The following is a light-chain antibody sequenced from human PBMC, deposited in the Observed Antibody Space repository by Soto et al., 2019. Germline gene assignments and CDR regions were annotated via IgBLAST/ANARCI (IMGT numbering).Light chain of an antibody. Sequence: EIVLTQSPGTLSLSPGERVTLSCRASQSVRSTYLAWYQQKPGQAPRLLIYGASSRATGIPDRFSGSGSGTDFTLTISRLELEDFAVYYCQQFGSSPLYTFGQGTKLEIK. V-gene: IGKV3-20*01. J-gene: IGKJ2*01. CDR3: QQFGSSPLYT. CDR1: QSVRSTY. CDR2: GAS.